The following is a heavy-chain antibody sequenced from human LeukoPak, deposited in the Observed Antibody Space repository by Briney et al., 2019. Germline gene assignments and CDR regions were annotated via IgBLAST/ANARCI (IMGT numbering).Heavy chain of an antibody. CDR1: GGSISSSSYY. J-gene: IGHJ5*02. V-gene: IGHV4-39*07. D-gene: IGHD1-26*01. Sequence: SETLSLTCTVSGGSISSSSYYWGWIRQPPGKGLEWIGSIYHSGSTYYNPSLKSRVTISVDTSKNQFSLKLSSVTAADTAVYYCAREWELPLGWFDPWGQGTLVTVSS. CDR3: AREWELPLGWFDP. CDR2: IYHSGST.